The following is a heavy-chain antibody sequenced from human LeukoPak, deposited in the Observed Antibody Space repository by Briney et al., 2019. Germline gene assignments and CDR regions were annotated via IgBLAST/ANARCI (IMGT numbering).Heavy chain of an antibody. CDR2: IYSGGST. V-gene: IGHV3-53*01. D-gene: IGHD6-13*01. CDR1: GFTVSSNY. Sequence: GGSLRLSCAASGFTVSSNYMSWVRQAPGKGLEWVSVIYSGGSTYYADSVKGRFTISRDNSKNTLYLQMNSLGAEDTAVYYCARASAAGTEFDYWGQGTLVTVSS. J-gene: IGHJ4*02. CDR3: ARASAAGTEFDY.